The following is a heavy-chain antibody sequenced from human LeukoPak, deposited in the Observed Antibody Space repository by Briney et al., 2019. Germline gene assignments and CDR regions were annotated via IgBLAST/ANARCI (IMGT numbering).Heavy chain of an antibody. CDR1: GDSITTNSYW. Sequence: SETLSLTCSISGDSITTNSYWWGWIRQSPGKGLEWIGSIYSSGNSYYNPSLKTRATISPDTSKNQYSLRLTSVAAADMAIYYCARRGIWDLQIGNWYDPWGQGILVIVSS. CDR3: ARRGIWDLQIGNWYDP. J-gene: IGHJ5*02. V-gene: IGHV4-39*01. D-gene: IGHD3-16*01. CDR2: IYSSGNS.